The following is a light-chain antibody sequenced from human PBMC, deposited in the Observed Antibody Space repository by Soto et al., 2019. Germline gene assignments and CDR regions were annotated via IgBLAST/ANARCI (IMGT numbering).Light chain of an antibody. J-gene: IGKJ4*01. Sequence: EIVLTQSPGTLSLSPGERATLSCRASQSVSSSYLAWYQQKPGQAPSLLIYGASSRATGIPDRFSGSGSGTDFTLTISRLEPEDFAVYYCQQDGNSPSFGGGTKVQIK. CDR1: QSVSSSY. CDR2: GAS. CDR3: QQDGNSPS. V-gene: IGKV3-20*01.